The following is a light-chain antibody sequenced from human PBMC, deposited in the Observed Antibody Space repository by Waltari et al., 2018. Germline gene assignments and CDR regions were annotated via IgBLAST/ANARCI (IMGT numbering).Light chain of an antibody. CDR3: MQSLQTLWT. V-gene: IGKV2-28*01. Sequence: DIVVTQSPLSLPVTPGEPASISCRSSQSLLHRNGNKYLDWYRQKPVQSPQLLIYLGSNRASWFPDRFSGIGSGTDFTLRISRVEAEYVGVYYCMQSLQTLWTFGQGTKLEIK. CDR1: QSLLHRNGNKY. CDR2: LGS. J-gene: IGKJ1*01.